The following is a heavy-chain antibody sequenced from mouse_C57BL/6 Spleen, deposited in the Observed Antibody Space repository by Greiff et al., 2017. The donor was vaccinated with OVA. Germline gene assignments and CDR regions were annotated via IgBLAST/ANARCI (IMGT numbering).Heavy chain of an antibody. J-gene: IGHJ2*01. V-gene: IGHV5-4*01. CDR3: ARELRLRYFDY. D-gene: IGHD3-2*02. CDR2: ISDGGSYT. CDR1: GFTFSSYA. Sequence: DVMLVESGGGLVKPGGSLKLSCAASGFTFSSYAMSWVRQTPEKRLEWVATISDGGSYTDYPDNVKGRFTISRDNAKNNLYLQMSHLKSEDTAMYYCARELRLRYFDYWGQGTTLTVSS.